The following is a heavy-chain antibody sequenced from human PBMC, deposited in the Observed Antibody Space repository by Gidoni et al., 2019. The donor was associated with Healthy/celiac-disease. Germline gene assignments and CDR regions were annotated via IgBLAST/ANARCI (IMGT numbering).Heavy chain of an antibody. CDR2: ISGSGGST. J-gene: IGHJ4*02. V-gene: IGHV3-23*01. Sequence: EVQLLESGGGLVQPGGSLRLSCAASGFTFSSYAMSWVRQAPGKGLEWVSAISGSGGSTYYADSVKGRFTISRVNSKNTLYLQMNSLRAEDTAVYYCAKDLFGYSYGLHFDYWGQGTLVTVSS. CDR3: AKDLFGYSYGLHFDY. CDR1: GFTFSSYA. D-gene: IGHD5-18*01.